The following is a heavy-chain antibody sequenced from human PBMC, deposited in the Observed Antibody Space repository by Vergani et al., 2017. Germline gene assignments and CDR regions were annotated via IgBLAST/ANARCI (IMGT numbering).Heavy chain of an antibody. Sequence: QVQLQESGPGLVKPSQTLSLTCTVSGVSISSGDYYWSWIRQPPGKGLEWIGYIYYSGSTYYNPSLKSRVTISVDTSKNQFSLKLSSVTAADTAVYYCARVSMVRGVIYYYYGMDVWGQGTTVTVSS. CDR1: GVSISSGDYY. D-gene: IGHD3-10*01. CDR2: IYYSGST. CDR3: ARVSMVRGVIYYYYGMDV. J-gene: IGHJ6*02. V-gene: IGHV4-30-4*08.